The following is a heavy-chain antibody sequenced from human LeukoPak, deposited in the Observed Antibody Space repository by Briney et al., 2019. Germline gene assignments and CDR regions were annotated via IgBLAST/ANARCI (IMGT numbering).Heavy chain of an antibody. CDR2: ISGSGGST. J-gene: IGHJ5*02. D-gene: IGHD4/OR15-4a*01. CDR1: GFTFSSYG. V-gene: IGHV3-23*01. CDR3: ARAGRTMVLNWFDP. Sequence: PGGSLRLSCAASGFTFSSYGMSWVRQAPGKGLEWVSAISGSGGSTYYADSVKGRFTISRDNTKNSVFLQMNSLRAEDTAVYYCARAGRTMVLNWFDPWGQGTLVTVSS.